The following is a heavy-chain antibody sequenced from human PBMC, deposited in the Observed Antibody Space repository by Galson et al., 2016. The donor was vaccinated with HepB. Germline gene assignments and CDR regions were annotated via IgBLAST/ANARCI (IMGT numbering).Heavy chain of an antibody. J-gene: IGHJ6*02. D-gene: IGHD3-10*01. CDR2: ISGSGGNT. Sequence: SLRLSCAASGFTFSSYAMSWVRQAPGKGLEWVSGISGSGGNTYYADSVKGRFTISRDNSKNTLYLQMNSLRAEDTAVYYCARVRTPDYYGSGNYYYYYAMDVWGQGTTVTVSS. V-gene: IGHV3-23*01. CDR1: GFTFSSYA. CDR3: ARVRTPDYYGSGNYYYYYAMDV.